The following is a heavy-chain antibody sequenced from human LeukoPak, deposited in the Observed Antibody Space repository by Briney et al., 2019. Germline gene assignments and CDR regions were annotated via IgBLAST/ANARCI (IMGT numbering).Heavy chain of an antibody. J-gene: IGHJ4*02. Sequence: ETLSLTCTVSGGSISSSSYYWGWIRQPPGKGLEWVSAISGSGGSTYYADSVKGRFTISRDNSKNTLYLQMNSLRAEDTAVYYCAADYGDYDLYYFDYWGQGTLVTVSS. CDR2: ISGSGGST. CDR1: GGSISSSSYY. D-gene: IGHD4-17*01. V-gene: IGHV3-23*01. CDR3: AADYGDYDLYYFDY.